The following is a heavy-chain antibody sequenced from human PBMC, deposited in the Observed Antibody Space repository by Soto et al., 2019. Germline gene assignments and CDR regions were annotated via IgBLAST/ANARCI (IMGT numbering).Heavy chain of an antibody. Sequence: SETLSLTCTVSGGSISSYYWSWIRQPPGKGLEWIGYIYYSGSTNYNPSLKSRVTISVDTSKNQFSLKLSSVTAADTAVYYCARLGHMDDYWGQGTKVTVSS. CDR1: GGSISSYY. V-gene: IGHV4-59*01. J-gene: IGHJ4*02. CDR3: ARLGHMDDY. CDR2: IYYSGST. D-gene: IGHD2-21*01.